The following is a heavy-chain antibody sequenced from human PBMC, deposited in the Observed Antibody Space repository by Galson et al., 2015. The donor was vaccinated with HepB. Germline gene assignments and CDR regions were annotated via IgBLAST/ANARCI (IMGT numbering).Heavy chain of an antibody. D-gene: IGHD6-13*01. Sequence: QSGAEVKKPGESLKISCKGSGYSFTSYWIGWVRQMPGKGLEWMGIIYPGDSDTRYSPSFQGQVTISADKSISTAYLQWSSLKASDTAMYYCARWNGGIGYSSSWYWFDPWGQGTLVTVSS. CDR1: GYSFTSYW. V-gene: IGHV5-51*01. CDR2: IYPGDSDT. CDR3: ARWNGGIGYSSSWYWFDP. J-gene: IGHJ5*02.